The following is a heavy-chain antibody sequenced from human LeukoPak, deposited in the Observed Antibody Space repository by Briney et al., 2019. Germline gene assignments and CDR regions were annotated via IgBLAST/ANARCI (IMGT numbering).Heavy chain of an antibody. CDR3: TRLTVVRGLIVYFDY. D-gene: IGHD3-10*01. J-gene: IGHJ4*02. CDR1: GFTFSDSS. CDR2: IRSKASSYAT. Sequence: GESLKLSCAASGFTFSDSSIHWVGQASGKGLEWVGRIRSKASSYATAYAASVEGRFTISRDDSKNTAYLLMNSLKTEDTAVYYCTRLTVVRGLIVYFDYWGQGTLVTVSS. V-gene: IGHV3-73*01.